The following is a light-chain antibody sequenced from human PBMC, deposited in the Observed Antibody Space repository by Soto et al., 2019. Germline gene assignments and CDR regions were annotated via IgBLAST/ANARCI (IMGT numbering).Light chain of an antibody. Sequence: QSALTQPASVSGSPGQSITISCTGSSSDVGGYNYVSWYQQHPGKAPRLMISEVSNRPSRVSNRFSGSKSGNTASLTISGLQADDEADYYCSSYTSSSTLVFGPGTKVNV. J-gene: IGLJ1*01. CDR2: EVS. CDR3: SSYTSSSTLV. CDR1: SSDVGGYNY. V-gene: IGLV2-14*01.